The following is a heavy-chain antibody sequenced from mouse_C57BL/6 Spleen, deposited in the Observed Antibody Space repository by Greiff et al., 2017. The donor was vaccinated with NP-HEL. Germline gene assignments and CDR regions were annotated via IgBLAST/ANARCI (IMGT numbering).Heavy chain of an antibody. J-gene: IGHJ4*01. CDR1: GYAFTNYL. CDR2: INPGSGGT. D-gene: IGHD1-1*01. CDR3: ARNYYYGSSLYAMDY. Sequence: VKLQQSGAELVRPGTSVKVSCKASGYAFTNYLIEWVKQRPGQGLEWIGVINPGSGGTNYNEKFKGKATLTADKSSSTAYMQLSSLTSEDSAVYYCARNYYYGSSLYAMDYWGQGTSVTVSS. V-gene: IGHV1-54*01.